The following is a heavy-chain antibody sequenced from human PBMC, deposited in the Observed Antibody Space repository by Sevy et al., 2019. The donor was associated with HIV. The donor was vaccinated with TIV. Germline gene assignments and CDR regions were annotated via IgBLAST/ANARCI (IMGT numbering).Heavy chain of an antibody. CDR2: FSFSCGEI. Sequence: GGSLRLSCAASGFTFSKYSMSWVRQPPGKGLEWVSTFSFSCGEINYADSVKGRFTISRDNSKSSVYLQMNNLRPEDTAVYYCAREGCTKPHDYWGQGTLVTVSS. CDR3: AREGCTKPHDY. D-gene: IGHD2-8*01. CDR1: GFTFSKYS. V-gene: IGHV3-23*01. J-gene: IGHJ4*02.